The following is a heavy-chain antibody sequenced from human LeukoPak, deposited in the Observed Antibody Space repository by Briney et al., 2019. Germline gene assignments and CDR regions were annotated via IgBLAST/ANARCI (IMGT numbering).Heavy chain of an antibody. Sequence: GGSLRLSCAPSGFPFSDFHMNWIRQAPGKAPEYIAYISNSGSNKYYADSVKGRFTLSRENAKNSVYLQISSLRGEETAVYYCARGVTTDYWGQGTLVTVSS. CDR1: GFPFSDFH. V-gene: IGHV3-11*01. J-gene: IGHJ4*02. CDR2: ISNSGSNK. CDR3: ARGVTTDY. D-gene: IGHD1-1*01.